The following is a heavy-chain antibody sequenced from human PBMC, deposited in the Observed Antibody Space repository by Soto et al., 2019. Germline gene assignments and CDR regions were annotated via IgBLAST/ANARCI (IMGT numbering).Heavy chain of an antibody. CDR1: GYTFTSYA. CDR2: INAGNGNT. J-gene: IGHJ4*02. D-gene: IGHD5-12*01. CDR3: VRDSPIGSTFSGYDGIDY. Sequence: ASVKVSCKASGYTFTSYAMHWVRQAPGQRLEWMGWINAGNGNTKYSQKFQGRVTITADKSTGTAYMELNSLRSEDTAVYYCVRDSPIGSTFSGYDGIDYWGQGTLVTV. V-gene: IGHV1-3*01.